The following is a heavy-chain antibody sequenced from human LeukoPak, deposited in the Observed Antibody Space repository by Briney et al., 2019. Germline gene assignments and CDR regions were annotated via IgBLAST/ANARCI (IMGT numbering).Heavy chain of an antibody. CDR3: ARRLTTEETFDY. CDR2: IYPGDSDT. Sequence: GESLKISGKGSGYSFTTYWIAWVRHMPGKGLEWMGIIYPGDSDTRYSPSFQGQITISADKSINTAYLQWNSLRASGTAMYYCARRLTTEETFDYWGQGTPVTVSS. J-gene: IGHJ4*02. CDR1: GYSFTTYW. V-gene: IGHV5-51*01. D-gene: IGHD1-1*01.